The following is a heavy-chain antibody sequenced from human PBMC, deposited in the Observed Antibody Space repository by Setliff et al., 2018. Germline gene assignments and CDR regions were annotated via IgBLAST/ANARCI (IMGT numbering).Heavy chain of an antibody. V-gene: IGHV3-23*01. CDR3: ARVHYETSTYSPTLFDH. D-gene: IGHD3-22*01. Sequence: HPGGSLRLSCVASGFTFSNYAMAWVRQAPGKGLEWVSAISASGDTTYYADSVKGRFTISRDNSKNTLYLQMNSLRAEDTAVYYCARVHYETSTYSPTLFDHWGQGALVTVSS. CDR1: GFTFSNYA. J-gene: IGHJ4*02. CDR2: ISASGDTT.